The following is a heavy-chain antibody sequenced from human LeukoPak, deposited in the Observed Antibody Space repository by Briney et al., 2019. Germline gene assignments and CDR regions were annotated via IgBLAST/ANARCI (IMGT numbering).Heavy chain of an antibody. D-gene: IGHD2-15*01. V-gene: IGHV4-4*07. J-gene: IGHJ6*02. Sequence: NPSETLSLTCTVSGGSISSYYWSWIRQPAGKGLEWIGRIYTSGSTNYNPSLKSRVTMSVDTSKNQFSLELSSVTAADTAVYYCARVVVGQTYYYYYYGMDVWGQGTTVTVSS. CDR1: GGSISSYY. CDR3: ARVVVGQTYYYYYYGMDV. CDR2: IYTSGST.